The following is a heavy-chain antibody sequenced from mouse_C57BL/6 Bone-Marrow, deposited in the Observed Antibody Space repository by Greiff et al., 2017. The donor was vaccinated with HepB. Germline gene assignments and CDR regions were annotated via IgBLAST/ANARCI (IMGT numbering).Heavy chain of an antibody. CDR2: IDPETGGT. V-gene: IGHV1-15*01. J-gene: IGHJ2*01. Sequence: QVQLKESGAELVRPGASVTLSCKASGYTFTDYEMHWVKQTPVHGLEWIGAIDPETGGTAYNQKFKGKAILTADKSSSTAYMELRSLTSEVSAVYYCTRGDYYFDYWGQGTTLTVSS. CDR3: TRGDYYFDY. D-gene: IGHD2-13*01. CDR1: GYTFTDYE.